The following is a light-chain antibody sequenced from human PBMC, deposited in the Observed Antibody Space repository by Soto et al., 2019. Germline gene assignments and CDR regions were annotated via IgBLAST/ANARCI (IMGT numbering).Light chain of an antibody. CDR1: SSDVGGYNY. V-gene: IGLV2-14*01. J-gene: IGLJ2*01. CDR2: DVS. Sequence: QSVLTQPASVSGSPGQSITISCTGTSSDVGGYNYVSWYQQHPGKAPKLMIYDVSNRPSGVSNRFSGSKSGNTASLTISGLQAEDEADYYCSSYTIISPHVVFGGGTKVTVL. CDR3: SSYTIISPHVV.